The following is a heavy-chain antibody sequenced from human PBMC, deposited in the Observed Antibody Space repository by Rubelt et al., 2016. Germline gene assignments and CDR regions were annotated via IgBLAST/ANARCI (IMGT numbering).Heavy chain of an antibody. Sequence: EVQLLESGGSLVQPGESLRLSCAASGFTFSSYAMSWVRQAPGKGLEWVSYISSGSVTIYYADSVKGRFTISRDNAKDSLFLQMNSLRAEDTAVYYCTGTTDGYTHFDYWGQGALVTVSS. CDR1: GFTFSSYA. V-gene: IGHV3-48*04. CDR3: TGTTDGYTHFDY. D-gene: IGHD5-24*01. CDR2: ISSGSVTI. J-gene: IGHJ4*02.